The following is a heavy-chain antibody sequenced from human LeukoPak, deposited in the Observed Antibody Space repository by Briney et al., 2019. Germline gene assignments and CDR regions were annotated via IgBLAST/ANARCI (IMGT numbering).Heavy chain of an antibody. J-gene: IGHJ3*02. CDR3: AKGVEMATILDAFDI. CDR2: ISGSGGST. Sequence: GGSLRPSCAASGFTFSSYAMSWVRQAPGKGLEWVSAISGSGGSTYYADSVKGRFTISRDNSKNTLYLQMNSLRAEDTAVYYCAKGVEMATILDAFDIWGQGTMVTVSS. CDR1: GFTFSSYA. V-gene: IGHV3-23*01. D-gene: IGHD5-24*01.